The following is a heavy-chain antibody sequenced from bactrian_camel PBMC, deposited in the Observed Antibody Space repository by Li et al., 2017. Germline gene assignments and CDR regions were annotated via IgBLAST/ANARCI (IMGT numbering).Heavy chain of an antibody. CDR3: GRWATMWCADI. V-gene: IGHV3S54*01. D-gene: IGHD4*01. Sequence: HVQLVESGGGSVQAGGSLRLPCAASGYDYSLNCMAWFRQAPGKEREGVASITSGGGRTAYAASVKGRVTISRDNVKKMLYLQMNNLKPEDAALYYCGRWATMWCADIWGQGTQVTVS. J-gene: IGHJ4*01. CDR1: GYDYSLNC. CDR2: ITSGGGRT.